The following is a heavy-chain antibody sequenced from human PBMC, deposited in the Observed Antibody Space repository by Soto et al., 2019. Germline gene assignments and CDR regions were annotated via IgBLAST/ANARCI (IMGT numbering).Heavy chain of an antibody. D-gene: IGHD5-12*01. J-gene: IGHJ4*02. Sequence: EVQLVESGGGPAQFGGSLRLSCAASGFTFSNYWMHWVRQVPGKGLVWVSRIKGDETSTGYAASVKGRFTLFRDNVKNPLSLQMSRLRAEDTAVYYCARGVSGYYGVDYWGQATLVTVSS. CDR1: GFTFSNYW. CDR3: ARGVSGYYGVDY. V-gene: IGHV3-74*01. CDR2: IKGDETST.